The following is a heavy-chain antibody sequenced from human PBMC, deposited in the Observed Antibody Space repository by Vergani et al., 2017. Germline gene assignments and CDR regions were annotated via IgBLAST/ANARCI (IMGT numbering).Heavy chain of an antibody. Sequence: EVQLVESGGGLVQPGGSLRLSCAASGFTFSSYEMNWVRQAPGKGLEWVSYISSSGSTIYYADSVKGRFTISRDNAKNSLYLQMNSLRAEDTAVYYCAKADYGSGSHTPDPWGQGTLVTVSS. CDR3: AKADYGSGSHTPDP. V-gene: IGHV3-48*03. D-gene: IGHD3-10*01. CDR1: GFTFSSYE. CDR2: ISSSGSTI. J-gene: IGHJ5*02.